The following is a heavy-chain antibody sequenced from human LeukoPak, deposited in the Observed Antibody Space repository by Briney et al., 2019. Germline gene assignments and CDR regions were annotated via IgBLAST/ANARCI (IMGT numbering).Heavy chain of an antibody. V-gene: IGHV3-30*02. D-gene: IGHD3-10*01. Sequence: GGSLRLSCAASGFTFSSYGMHWVRQAPGKGLEWVAFIRYDGSNKYYADSVKGRFTISRDNAKNSLYLQMNSLRAEDTALYYCAKAGVVIRRLSQKAGNWFDPWGQGTLVTVSS. CDR3: AKAGVVIRRLSQKAGNWFDP. J-gene: IGHJ5*02. CDR2: IRYDGSNK. CDR1: GFTFSSYG.